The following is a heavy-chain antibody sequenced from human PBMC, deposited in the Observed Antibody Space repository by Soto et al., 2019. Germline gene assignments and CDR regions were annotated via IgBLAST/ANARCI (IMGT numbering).Heavy chain of an antibody. J-gene: IGHJ4*02. Sequence: GGSLRLSCAASGFTFSNAWMNWVRQAPGKGLEWVGRIKSKTDGGTTDYAAPVKGRFTISRDDSKNTLYLQMNSLKTEDTAVYYCTTDYSNYYPYYFDYWGQGTLVTVSS. CDR2: IKSKTDGGTT. CDR3: TTDYSNYYPYYFDY. CDR1: GFTFSNAW. D-gene: IGHD4-4*01. V-gene: IGHV3-15*07.